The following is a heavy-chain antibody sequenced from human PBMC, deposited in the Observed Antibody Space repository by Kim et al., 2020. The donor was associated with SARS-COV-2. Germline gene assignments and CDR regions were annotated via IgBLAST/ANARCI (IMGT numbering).Heavy chain of an antibody. V-gene: IGHV3-64D*09. Sequence: GGSLRLSCSASGFTFSSYAMHWVRQAPGKGLEYVSAISSNGGSTYYADSVKGRFTISRDNSKNTLYLQMSSLRAEDTAVYYCVKAEYYDFWSGYPYYYYYGIDVWGQGTTVTVSS. CDR1: GFTFSSYA. D-gene: IGHD3-3*01. CDR2: ISSNGGST. CDR3: VKAEYYDFWSGYPYYYYYGIDV. J-gene: IGHJ6*02.